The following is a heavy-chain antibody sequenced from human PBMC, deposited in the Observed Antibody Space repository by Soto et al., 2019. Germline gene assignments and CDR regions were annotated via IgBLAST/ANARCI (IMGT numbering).Heavy chain of an antibody. V-gene: IGHV3-23*01. Sequence: EVQLLESGGGLVQPGGSLRLSCAAPGFTFSNYAMNWVRQAPGKGLEWVSVISGSGGSTYYADSVKGRFTISRDNSKNTLYLQMNSLRGAYTAVYYCARRSSGWYFDYWGQGTLVTVSS. J-gene: IGHJ4*02. D-gene: IGHD6-19*01. CDR3: ARRSSGWYFDY. CDR2: ISGSGGST. CDR1: GFTFSNYA.